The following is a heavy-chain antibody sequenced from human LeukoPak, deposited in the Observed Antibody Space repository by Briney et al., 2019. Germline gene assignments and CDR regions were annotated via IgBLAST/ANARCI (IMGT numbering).Heavy chain of an antibody. V-gene: IGHV3-21*01. D-gene: IGHD6-19*01. CDR3: ARASGGWAVDLYYFDN. Sequence: GGSLRLSCAASGFTFSSFSMNWVRQAPGKGLEWVSSISSSSSYTYYADSVKGRFTVSRDNAKNSLYLQMNSLRAEDTAVYYCARASGGWAVDLYYFDNWGQGTLVAVSS. CDR1: GFTFSSFS. J-gene: IGHJ4*02. CDR2: ISSSSSYT.